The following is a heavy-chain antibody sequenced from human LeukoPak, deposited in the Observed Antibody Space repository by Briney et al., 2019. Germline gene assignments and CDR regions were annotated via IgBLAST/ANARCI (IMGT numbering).Heavy chain of an antibody. CDR2: ISSSGSAI. D-gene: IGHD2-15*01. V-gene: IGHV3-48*01. J-gene: IGHJ4*02. CDR1: GFTISTYG. Sequence: GGSLRLSCAASGFTISTYGMSWVRQAPGKGLEWVSYISSSGSAIYYVDSVKGRFTVSRDNAKNSLFLQMNSPRAEDTAVYYCVRVKGSYFDYWGQGALVTVSS. CDR3: VRVKGSYFDY.